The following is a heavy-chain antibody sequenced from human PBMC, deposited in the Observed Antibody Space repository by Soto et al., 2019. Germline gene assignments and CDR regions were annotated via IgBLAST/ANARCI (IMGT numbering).Heavy chain of an antibody. CDR3: ARGGDILTGYYSVRWYGMDV. CDR2: IIPIFGTA. D-gene: IGHD3-9*01. Sequence: SVKVSCKASGGTFSSYAISWVRQAPGQGLEWMGGIIPIFGTANYAQKFQGRVTITADESTSTAYMELSSLRSEDTAVYYCARGGDILTGYYSVRWYGMDVWGQGTTVTVSS. J-gene: IGHJ6*02. CDR1: GGTFSSYA. V-gene: IGHV1-69*13.